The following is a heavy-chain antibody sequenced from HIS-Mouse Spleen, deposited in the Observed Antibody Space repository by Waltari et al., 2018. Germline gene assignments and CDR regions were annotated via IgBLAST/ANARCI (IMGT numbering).Heavy chain of an antibody. CDR1: GGSISSSSYY. CDR3: ASVRITIFGVVIIFDY. Sequence: QLQLQESGPGLVKPSETLSLTCTVSGGSISSSSYYWGWIRQPPGKGLEWIGSIYYSGRTYNNPSLKSRVTISVDTSKNQFSLKLSSVTAADTAVYYCASVRITIFGVVIIFDYWGQGTLVTVSS. D-gene: IGHD3-3*01. V-gene: IGHV4-39*01. J-gene: IGHJ4*02. CDR2: IYYSGRT.